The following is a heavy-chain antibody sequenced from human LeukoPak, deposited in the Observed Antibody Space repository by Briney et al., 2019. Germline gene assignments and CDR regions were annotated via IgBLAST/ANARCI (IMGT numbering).Heavy chain of an antibody. CDR2: INSDGSSI. CDR3: AREGGVSGSDFDC. J-gene: IGHJ4*02. CDR1: GFTFSSYW. V-gene: IGHV3-74*03. D-gene: IGHD5-12*01. Sequence: PGGSLRLSCAASGFTFSSYWMHWVRQAPGKGLVWVSRINSDGSSITYADSVKGRFTIYRDKAKNTLYLQMNSLRVEDTAVYYCAREGGVSGSDFDCWGQGTLVTVSS.